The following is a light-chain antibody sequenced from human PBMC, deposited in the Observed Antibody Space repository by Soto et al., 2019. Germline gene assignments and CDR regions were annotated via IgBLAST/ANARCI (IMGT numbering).Light chain of an antibody. V-gene: IGKV1-5*03. CDR3: QQYNSYPLT. CDR2: KAS. J-gene: IGKJ4*01. Sequence: LAWYQQKPGKAPKLLIYKASSLESGVPSRFSGSGSGTEFTLTISSLQPDDFATYYCQQYNSYPLTFGGGTKVDNK.